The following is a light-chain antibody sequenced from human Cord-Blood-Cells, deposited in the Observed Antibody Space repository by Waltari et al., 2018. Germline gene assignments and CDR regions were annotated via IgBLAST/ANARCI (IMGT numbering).Light chain of an antibody. V-gene: IGKV3-15*01. J-gene: IGKJ3*01. CDR1: QSVSRN. CDR3: QQYNNWPFFT. Sequence: EIVMTQSPATLSVSPGERATLSCRASQSVSRNLAWYQQKPGQAPRLLLYGSSTRATGIPARFSGSGSGTEFTLTISSLQSEDFAVYYCQQYNNWPFFTFGPGTKVDIK. CDR2: GSS.